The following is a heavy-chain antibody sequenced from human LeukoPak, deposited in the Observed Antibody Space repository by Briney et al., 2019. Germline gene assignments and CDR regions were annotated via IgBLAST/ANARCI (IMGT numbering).Heavy chain of an antibody. CDR2: IDHSGAT. D-gene: IGHD6-13*01. V-gene: IGHV4-34*01. J-gene: IGHJ4*02. CDR3: ARSATYQYSSTSDY. Sequence: SETLSLTCAVYGASFRNYYWSWIRQTPGKRLEWIGEIDHSGATNYNPSLKSRVTISLDTSKNQFSLKLTSVIAADTAVYFCARSATYQYSSTSDYWGQGTLVTVSS. CDR1: GASFRNYY.